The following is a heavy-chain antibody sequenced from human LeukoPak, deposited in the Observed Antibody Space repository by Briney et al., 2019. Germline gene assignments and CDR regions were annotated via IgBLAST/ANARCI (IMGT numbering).Heavy chain of an antibody. J-gene: IGHJ3*02. CDR3: AKDPSPGLLDAFDI. V-gene: IGHV3-30*18. D-gene: IGHD2-21*01. CDR2: ISYDGSNK. Sequence: LSGGSLRLSCAASGFTFSSYGMHWVRQAPGKGLEWVAVISYDGSNKYYADSVKGRFTISRDNSKNTLYLQMNSLRAEDTAVYYCAKDPSPGLLDAFDIWGQGTMVTVSS. CDR1: GFTFSSYG.